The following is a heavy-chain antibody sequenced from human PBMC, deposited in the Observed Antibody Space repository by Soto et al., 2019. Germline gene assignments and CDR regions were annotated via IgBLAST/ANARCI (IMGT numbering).Heavy chain of an antibody. CDR2: ISSSSSTI. V-gene: IGHV3-48*02. Sequence: EVQLVESGGGLVQPGGSLRLSCAASGFTFSSYSMNWVRQAPGKGLEWVSYISSSSSTIYYADSVKGRFTISRDNAKNSLYLQMNSLRDEDTAVYYCARVQNWFGSGAFDYWGQGTLVTVSS. D-gene: IGHD3-10*01. CDR3: ARVQNWFGSGAFDY. J-gene: IGHJ4*02. CDR1: GFTFSSYS.